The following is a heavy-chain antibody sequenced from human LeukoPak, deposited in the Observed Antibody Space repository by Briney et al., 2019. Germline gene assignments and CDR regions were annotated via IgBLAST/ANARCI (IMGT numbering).Heavy chain of an antibody. V-gene: IGHV2-70*18. CDR2: IDWDDDK. CDR1: GGSISSYY. J-gene: IGHJ4*02. D-gene: IGHD3-22*01. CDR3: ARTLEYYDSSGYYFDY. Sequence: TLSLTCTVSGGSISSYYWSWIRQPPGKALEWLALIDWDDDKYYSTSLKTRLTISKDTSKNQVVLTMTNMDPVDTATYYCARTLEYYDSSGYYFDYWGQGTLVTVSS.